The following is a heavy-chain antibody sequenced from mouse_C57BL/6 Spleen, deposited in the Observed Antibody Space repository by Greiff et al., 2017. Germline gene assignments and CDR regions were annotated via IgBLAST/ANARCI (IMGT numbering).Heavy chain of an antibody. V-gene: IGHV1-59*01. Sequence: QVQLKQPGAELVRPGASVKLSCKASGYTFTSYWMHWVKQRPGQGLEWIGVIDPSDSYTNYNQKFKGKATLTVDTSSSTAYMQLSSLTSEDSAVYYCARGNYDYGTGIDYWGQGTTLTVSS. CDR3: ARGNYDYGTGIDY. CDR2: IDPSDSYT. CDR1: GYTFTSYW. J-gene: IGHJ2*01. D-gene: IGHD2-4*01.